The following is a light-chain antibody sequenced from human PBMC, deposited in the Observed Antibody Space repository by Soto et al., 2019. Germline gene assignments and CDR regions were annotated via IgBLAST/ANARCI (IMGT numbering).Light chain of an antibody. Sequence: SVLTQPPGTLSLSPGEKGTLSCRASQSVSSSYLAWYQQKPGQTPRLLIYGASNRATGIPDRFSGSGSGTDFTLTISRLEPEDFAVYYCQQYGSPLTFGGGTKVDIK. J-gene: IGKJ4*01. V-gene: IGKV3-20*01. CDR1: QSVSSSY. CDR3: QQYGSPLT. CDR2: GAS.